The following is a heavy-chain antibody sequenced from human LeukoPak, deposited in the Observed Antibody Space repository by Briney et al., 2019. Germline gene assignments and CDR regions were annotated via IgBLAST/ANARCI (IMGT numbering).Heavy chain of an antibody. V-gene: IGHV4-4*02. CDR1: GGSISSNHW. CDR3: VRQQSGNWNDVGLDY. D-gene: IGHD1-1*01. J-gene: IGHJ4*02. CDR2: IYHSGST. Sequence: SETLSLTCAVSGGSISSNHWWSWVRQPPGKGLEWIGEIYHSGSTNCNPSLKSRVTISVDKSKNQFSLKLSSVTAADTAVYYCVRQQSGNWNDVGLDYWGQGTLVTVSS.